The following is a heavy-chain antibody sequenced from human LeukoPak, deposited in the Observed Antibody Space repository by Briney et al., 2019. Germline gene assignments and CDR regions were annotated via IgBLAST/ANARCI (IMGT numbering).Heavy chain of an antibody. J-gene: IGHJ4*02. Sequence: GGSLRLSCAASGFTFVSYWMHWVRQAPGKGLVWVSRINGYGSSTDFADSVKGRFTISSDNAKNMLYLQMNSLSAEDTAVYYCARDAPGNTALDYWGQGTLVTVSS. CDR2: INGYGSST. CDR3: ARDAPGNTALDY. CDR1: GFTFVSYW. D-gene: IGHD5-18*01. V-gene: IGHV3-74*01.